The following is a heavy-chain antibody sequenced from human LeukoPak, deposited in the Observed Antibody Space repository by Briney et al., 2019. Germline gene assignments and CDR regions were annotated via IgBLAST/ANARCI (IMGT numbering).Heavy chain of an antibody. V-gene: IGHV4-4*07. CDR2: IYTSGST. J-gene: IGHJ3*02. Sequence: SETLSLTRTVSGGSISSYYWSWIRQPAGKGLEWIGRIYTSGSTNYNPSLKSRVTMSVDTSKNQFSLKLSSVTAADTAVYYCARDLGITIFGVPYQMGAFDIWGQGTMVTVSS. CDR3: ARDLGITIFGVPYQMGAFDI. D-gene: IGHD3-3*01. CDR1: GGSISSYY.